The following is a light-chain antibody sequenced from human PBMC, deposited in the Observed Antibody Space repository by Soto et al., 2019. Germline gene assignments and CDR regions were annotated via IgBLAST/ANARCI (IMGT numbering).Light chain of an antibody. CDR3: PPYSLWRT. CDR2: GAS. Sequence: EIEMTQSPATLSLAPGERVTLSCRASESVRTNLAWYQQTAGQPPRLLIYGASPRATGITARFSGSGSGKQFTLPISGLQSQDFAVYYCPPYSLWRTFGQGPRWIS. CDR1: ESVRTN. J-gene: IGKJ1*01. V-gene: IGKV3-15*01.